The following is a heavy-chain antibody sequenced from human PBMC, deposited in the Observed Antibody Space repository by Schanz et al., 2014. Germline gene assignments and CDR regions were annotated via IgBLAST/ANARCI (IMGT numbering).Heavy chain of an antibody. D-gene: IGHD1-1*01. CDR2: LSGSGGST. CDR1: GFTFSSYA. CDR3: ARGTDWNLHY. Sequence: EVQLLESGGGLVQPGGSLRLSCAASGFTFSSYAMSWVRQAPGKGLEWVSALSGSGGSTYYADSVKGRFTISRDSPKNTLYLQMNSLRAEDTAVYYCARGTDWNLHYWGQGALVTVSS. V-gene: IGHV3-23*01. J-gene: IGHJ4*02.